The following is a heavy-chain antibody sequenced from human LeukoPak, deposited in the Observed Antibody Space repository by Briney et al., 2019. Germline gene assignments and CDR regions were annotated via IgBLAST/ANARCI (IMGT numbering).Heavy chain of an antibody. CDR2: ISYDGSNE. D-gene: IGHD6-13*01. CDR3: ARDPYSSSWRFYFDY. Sequence: GGSLRLSCAASGLTFSNTWMTWVRQAPGKGLEWVAFISYDGSNEYYADSVKGRFTISRDNSDNTLYLQMNSLRAEDTAVYYCARDPYSSSWRFYFDYWGQGTLVTVSS. CDR1: GLTFSNTW. J-gene: IGHJ4*02. V-gene: IGHV3-30-3*01.